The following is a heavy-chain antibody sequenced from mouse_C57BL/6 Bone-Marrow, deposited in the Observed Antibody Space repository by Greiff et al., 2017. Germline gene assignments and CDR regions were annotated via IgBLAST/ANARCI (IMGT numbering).Heavy chain of an antibody. CDR3: TTGRITTVVGGY. V-gene: IGHV14-4*01. J-gene: IGHJ2*01. CDR1: GFNIKDDY. CDR2: IDPENGDT. D-gene: IGHD1-1*01. Sequence: EVQLQQSGAELVRPGASVKLSCTASGFNIKDDYMHWVKQRPEQGLEWIGWIDPENGDTEYASKFQGKATITADTSSNTAYLQLSSLTSEDTAVYYCTTGRITTVVGGYWGQGTTLTVSS.